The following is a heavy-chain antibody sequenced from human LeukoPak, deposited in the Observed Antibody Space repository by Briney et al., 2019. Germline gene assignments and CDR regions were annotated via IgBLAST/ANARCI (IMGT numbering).Heavy chain of an antibody. CDR3: AKAEGSGNQPFDY. J-gene: IGHJ4*02. CDR1: GFIFSTYV. V-gene: IGHV3-23*01. D-gene: IGHD3-10*01. Sequence: GGSLRLSCAASGFIFSTYVMSWVRQAPGKGLEWVSSVGGDGHVTYYADSVKGRFTISRDNSKNTLYLHMNSLRAEDTAVYYCAKAEGSGNQPFDYWGQGNLVTVSS. CDR2: VGGDGHVT.